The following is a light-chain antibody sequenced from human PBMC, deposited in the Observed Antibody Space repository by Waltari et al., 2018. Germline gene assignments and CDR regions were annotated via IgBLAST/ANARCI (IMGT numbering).Light chain of an antibody. CDR1: SSDIGGYKY. CDR2: DVN. J-gene: IGLJ3*02. V-gene: IGLV2-14*01. CDR3: SSYTTSSTLEL. Sequence: QSALAQPAPVSGSPGQSITLPCTGISSDIGGYKYVSWYQQHPGKAPKLLIFDVNNRPSGVSNRFSAAKSGNTASLTISDLQAEDEADYYCSSYTTSSTLELFGGGTRLTVL.